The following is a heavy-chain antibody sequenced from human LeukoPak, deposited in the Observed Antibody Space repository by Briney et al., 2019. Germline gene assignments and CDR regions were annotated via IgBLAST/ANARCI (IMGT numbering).Heavy chain of an antibody. Sequence: GRSLRLSCAASGFTFSSYGMHWVRQAPGKGLEWVAVISYDGSNKYYADSVKGRFTISRDNSKNTLYLQMNSLRAEDPAVYYCANGPGSSSFYYYYGMDVWGQGTTVTVSS. V-gene: IGHV3-30*18. CDR3: ANGPGSSSFYYYYGMDV. CDR1: GFTFSSYG. D-gene: IGHD6-6*01. J-gene: IGHJ6*02. CDR2: ISYDGSNK.